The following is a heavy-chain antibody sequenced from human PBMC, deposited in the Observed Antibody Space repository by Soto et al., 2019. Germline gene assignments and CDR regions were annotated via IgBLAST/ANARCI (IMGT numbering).Heavy chain of an antibody. CDR2: ISYDGSNK. D-gene: IGHD3-9*01. Sequence: GGSLRLSCAASGFTFSSYAMHWVRQAPGKGLEWVAVISYDGSNKYYADSVKGRFTISRDNSKNTLYLQMNSLRAEDTAVYYCARDGYDILTGSGVNWFDPWGQGTLVTVSS. CDR3: ARDGYDILTGSGVNWFDP. V-gene: IGHV3-30-3*01. J-gene: IGHJ5*02. CDR1: GFTFSSYA.